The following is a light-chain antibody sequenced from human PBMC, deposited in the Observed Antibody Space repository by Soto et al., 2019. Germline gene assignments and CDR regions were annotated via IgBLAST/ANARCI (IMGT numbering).Light chain of an antibody. Sequence: QLVLTQSPSASASLGASVKITCTLSSGHSSYAIAWHQQQPEKGPRFLMKLNSDGSHSKGDGITDRFAGSSSGAERYLSISSLQSEDEADYYCQTWGTGVVVFGGGTKVTVL. CDR3: QTWGTGVVV. V-gene: IGLV4-69*01. CDR2: LNSDGSH. J-gene: IGLJ2*01. CDR1: SGHSSYA.